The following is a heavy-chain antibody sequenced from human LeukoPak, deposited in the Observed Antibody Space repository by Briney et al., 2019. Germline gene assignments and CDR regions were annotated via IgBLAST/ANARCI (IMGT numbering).Heavy chain of an antibody. CDR1: GASMSSYY. J-gene: IGHJ2*01. CDR2: IYYSGST. Sequence: SETLSLTCTVSGASMSSYYWSWIRQPPGKGLEWIGYIYYSGSTNYNPSLESRVTISVDTSKNQFSLKLSSVTAADTAVYYCARLVKQQLVFLHWYFDLWGRGTLVTVSS. D-gene: IGHD6-13*01. V-gene: IGHV4-59*01. CDR3: ARLVKQQLVFLHWYFDL.